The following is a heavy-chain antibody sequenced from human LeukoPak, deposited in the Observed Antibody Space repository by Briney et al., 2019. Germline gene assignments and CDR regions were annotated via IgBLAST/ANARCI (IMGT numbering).Heavy chain of an antibody. CDR3: ASGLGASAGRRVYCDY. CDR1: GCSISSYY. J-gene: IGHJ4*02. D-gene: IGHD6-13*01. V-gene: IGHV4-59*01. CDR2: IYYSGST. Sequence: SETLSLTCTVSGCSISSYYWSWIRQPPGKGLEWIGYIYYSGSTNYNPSLKSRVTISVDTSKNQFSLNLSSVTAADAAVYYCASGLGASAGRRVYCDYWGQGTLVTVPS.